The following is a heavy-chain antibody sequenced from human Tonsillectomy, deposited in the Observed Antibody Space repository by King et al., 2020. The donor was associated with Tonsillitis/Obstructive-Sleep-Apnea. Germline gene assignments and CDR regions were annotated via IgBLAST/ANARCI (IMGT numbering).Heavy chain of an antibody. Sequence: VQLQESGPGLVKPSETLSLTCTVSGGSISSYYWSWIRQPPGKGLEWIGYIYYSGSTNYNPSLKRRVTISVDTSKNQFSLKLSSVTAADTAVYYCARDDSSGYYFDAFDIWGQGTMVTVSS. J-gene: IGHJ3*02. CDR3: ARDDSSGYYFDAFDI. CDR1: GGSISSYY. CDR2: IYYSGST. V-gene: IGHV4-59*01. D-gene: IGHD3-22*01.